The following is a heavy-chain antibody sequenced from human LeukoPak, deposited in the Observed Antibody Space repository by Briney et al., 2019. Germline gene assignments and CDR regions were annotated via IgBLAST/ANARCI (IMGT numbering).Heavy chain of an antibody. V-gene: IGHV4-59*08. CDR2: IYYSGST. CDR3: ARRNYYYYGMDV. CDR1: GGSISSYY. J-gene: IGHJ6*02. Sequence: SETLSLTCTVSGGSISSYYWSWIRQPPGKGLEWIGYIYYSGSTNYNPSLKSRVTISVDTSKNQFSLKLSFVTAADTAVYYCARRNYYYYGMDVWGQGTTVTVSS.